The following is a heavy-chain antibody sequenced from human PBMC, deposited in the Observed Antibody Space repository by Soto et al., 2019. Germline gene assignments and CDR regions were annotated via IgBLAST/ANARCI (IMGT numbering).Heavy chain of an antibody. V-gene: IGHV3-15*07. CDR3: AADLPGYGGGYEFDF. J-gene: IGHJ4*02. Sequence: GGSLRLSCAASGFTFNGAWMNWVRQGPGKGLEWVGRIKSKVDGATTDYAAAVNGRFTVSRDDSKNMLYLQMDSLKIDDTGVYYCAADLPGYGGGYEFDFLGQGTLVTVSS. D-gene: IGHD2-21*01. CDR1: GFTFNGAW. CDR2: IKSKVDGATT.